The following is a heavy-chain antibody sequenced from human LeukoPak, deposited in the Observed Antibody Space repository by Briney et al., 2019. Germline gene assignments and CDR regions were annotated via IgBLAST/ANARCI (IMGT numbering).Heavy chain of an antibody. J-gene: IGHJ5*02. CDR2: LDPEDGET. D-gene: IGHD3-10*01. CDR3: ATVVDYYGSGSSNWFDP. V-gene: IGHV1-24*01. Sequence: ASVKVSCTVSGYTLTELSMHWGRQPPGKGLGRMGGLDPEDGETIYAQKFQGRVTMTEDTSTDTAYMELSSLRSEDTAVYYCATVVDYYGSGSSNWFDPWGQGTLVTVSS. CDR1: GYTLTELS.